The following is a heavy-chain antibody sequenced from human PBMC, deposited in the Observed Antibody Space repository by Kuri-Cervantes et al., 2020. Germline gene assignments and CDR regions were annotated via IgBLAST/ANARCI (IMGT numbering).Heavy chain of an antibody. Sequence: ASVKVSCKASGYTFTSYGISWVRQAPGQGLEWMGWISAYNGNTNYAQKLQGRVTMTTDTSTSTAYMELRSLRSEDTAVYYCARGYAIAVAGSTPDYWGQGTLVTVSS. CDR2: ISAYNGNT. D-gene: IGHD6-19*01. V-gene: IGHV1-18*01. CDR3: ARGYAIAVAGSTPDY. CDR1: GYTFTSYG. J-gene: IGHJ4*02.